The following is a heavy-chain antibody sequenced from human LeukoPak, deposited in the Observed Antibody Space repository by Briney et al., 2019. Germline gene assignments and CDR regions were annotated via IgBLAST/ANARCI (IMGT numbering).Heavy chain of an antibody. CDR1: GGSISSGGYY. CDR2: IYYNGNT. Sequence: PSQTLSLTCTVSGGSISSGGYYWSWIRQHPGEGLEWIGYIYYNGNTYYNPSLKSRVTISVDTSKNQFSLKLSSVTAADTAVYYWARDGRWAGEPTTIDYWGQGTLVTVSS. D-gene: IGHD1-26*01. V-gene: IGHV4-31*03. J-gene: IGHJ4*02. CDR3: ARDGRWAGEPTTIDY.